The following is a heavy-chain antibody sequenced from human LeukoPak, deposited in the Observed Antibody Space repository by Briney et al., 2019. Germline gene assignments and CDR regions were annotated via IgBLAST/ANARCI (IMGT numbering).Heavy chain of an antibody. V-gene: IGHV4-39*07. CDR3: ARAVFDGSGSYYRV. D-gene: IGHD3-10*01. Sequence: PSETPSLTCTVSGGSISSSSYYWGWIRQPPGKGLEWIGSIYYSGSTYYNPSLKSRVTISVDTSKTQFSLKLSSVTAADTAVYYCARAVFDGSGSYYRVWGQGTLVTVSS. CDR2: IYYSGST. CDR1: GGSISSSSYY. J-gene: IGHJ4*02.